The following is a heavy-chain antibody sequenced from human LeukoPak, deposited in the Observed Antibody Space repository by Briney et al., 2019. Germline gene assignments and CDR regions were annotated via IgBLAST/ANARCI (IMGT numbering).Heavy chain of an antibody. J-gene: IGHJ6*02. D-gene: IGHD5-18*01. CDR3: ARERKYSYGYGLDV. V-gene: IGHV4-34*01. CDR2: INHSGST. Sequence: SETLSLTCAVYGGSFSGYYWSWIRQPPGKGLEWIGEINHSGSTNYNPSLKSRVTISVDTSKNQFSLKLSSVTAADTAVYYCARERKYSYGYGLDVWGQGTTVTVSS. CDR1: GGSFSGYY.